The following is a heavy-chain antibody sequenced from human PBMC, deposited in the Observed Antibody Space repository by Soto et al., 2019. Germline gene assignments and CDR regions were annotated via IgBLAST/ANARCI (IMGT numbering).Heavy chain of an antibody. CDR1: GYTFTSYG. V-gene: IGHV1-18*01. D-gene: IGHD6-13*01. CDR2: ISAYNGNT. CDR3: ARRSSWYYLDY. Sequence: QVQLVQSGAEVKKPGASVKVSCKASGYTFTSYGISWVRQAPGQGLEWMGWISAYNGNTNYAQKLQGRVTMTTATSTSTADMELRCLRSNDTTAYYCARRSSWYYLDYRGQGTLVTVSS. J-gene: IGHJ4*01.